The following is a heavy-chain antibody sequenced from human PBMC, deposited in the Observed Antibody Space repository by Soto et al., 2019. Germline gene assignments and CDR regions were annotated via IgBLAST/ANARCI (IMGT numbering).Heavy chain of an antibody. D-gene: IGHD1-20*01. J-gene: IGHJ6*02. CDR3: ARDRGPFNWNDRPHYYYGMDV. V-gene: IGHV3-33*01. CDR2: IWYDGSNK. Sequence: QVQLVESGGGVVQPGRSLRLSCAASGFTFSSYGMHWVRQAPGKGLEWVTVIWYDGSNKYYADSVKGRFTISRDNSKNTLYLQMNSLRAEDTAVYYCARDRGPFNWNDRPHYYYGMDVWGQGTTVTVSS. CDR1: GFTFSSYG.